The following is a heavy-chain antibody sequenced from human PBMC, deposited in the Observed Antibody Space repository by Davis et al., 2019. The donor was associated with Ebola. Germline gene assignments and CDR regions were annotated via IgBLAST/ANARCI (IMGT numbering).Heavy chain of an antibody. J-gene: IGHJ4*02. CDR1: GFTFSNAW. D-gene: IGHD3-3*01. CDR2: IKSKTDGGTT. V-gene: IGHV3-15*01. Sequence: PGGSLRLSCAASGFTFSNAWMSWVRQAPGKGLEWVGRIKSKTDGGTTDYAAPVKGRFTISRDDSKNTLYLQMNSLKTEDTAVYYCTTTSARAYDFWSGYSIAPFGYWGQGTLVTVSS. CDR3: TTTSARAYDFWSGYSIAPFGY.